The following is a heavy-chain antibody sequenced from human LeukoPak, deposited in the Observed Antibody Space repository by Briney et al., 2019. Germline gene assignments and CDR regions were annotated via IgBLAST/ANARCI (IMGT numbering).Heavy chain of an antibody. D-gene: IGHD6-19*01. CDR2: ISYDGSNK. Sequence: GGSLRLSCAASGFTFSSYGIHWVRQAPGKGLEWVAVISYDGSNKYYADSVKGRFTISRDNSKNTLYLQMNSLRAEDTAVYYCAKDSVEGQWPPEDRYFQHWGQGTLVTVSS. J-gene: IGHJ1*01. V-gene: IGHV3-30*18. CDR1: GFTFSSYG. CDR3: AKDSVEGQWPPEDRYFQH.